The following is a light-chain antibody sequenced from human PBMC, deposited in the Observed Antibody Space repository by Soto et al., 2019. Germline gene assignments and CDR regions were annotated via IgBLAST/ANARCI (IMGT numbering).Light chain of an antibody. V-gene: IGKV1-5*01. CDR3: LQVDSYPWS. CDR1: QSISTW. J-gene: IGKJ1*01. Sequence: DIQMTQSPSILSANVGDRVTITCRASQSISTWLAWYQQKPGKAPKILFYDVSSLESGVPSRFSGSGSGTEFTLTISSLQPDDSATYYCLQVDSYPWSFGQGTKVDIK. CDR2: DVS.